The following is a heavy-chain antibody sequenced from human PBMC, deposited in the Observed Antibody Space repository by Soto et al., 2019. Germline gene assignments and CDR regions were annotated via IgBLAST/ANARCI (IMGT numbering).Heavy chain of an antibody. D-gene: IGHD2-15*01. CDR1: GFTFSSYA. V-gene: IGHV3-23*01. J-gene: IGHJ5*02. CDR2: ISGSGGST. Sequence: EVQLLESGGGLVQPGGSLRLSCAASGFTFSSYAMSWVRQAPGKGLEWVSAISGSGGSTYYADSVKGRFTISRDNPKNTLYLQMNSLRAEDTAVYYCAKDPGRKAKRTKEGFWFDPWGQGTLVTVSS. CDR3: AKDPGRKAKRTKEGFWFDP.